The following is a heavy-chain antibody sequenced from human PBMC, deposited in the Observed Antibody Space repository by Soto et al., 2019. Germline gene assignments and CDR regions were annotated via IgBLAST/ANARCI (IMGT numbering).Heavy chain of an antibody. V-gene: IGHV1-2*04. Sequence: GASVKVSCKASGYRFTDYHIHWVRQAPGQGLEWLGRITPESGGTSTAQKFQGWVTMTTDTSISTASMELTRLTSDDTAIYYCARGDSTDCSNGVCSFFYNHDMDVWGQGTTVTVSS. CDR2: ITPESGGT. J-gene: IGHJ6*02. D-gene: IGHD2-8*01. CDR3: ARGDSTDCSNGVCSFFYNHDMDV. CDR1: GYRFTDYH.